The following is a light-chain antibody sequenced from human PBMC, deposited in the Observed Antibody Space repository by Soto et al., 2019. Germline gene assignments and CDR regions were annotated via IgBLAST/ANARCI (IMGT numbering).Light chain of an antibody. Sequence: QSVLTQPPSASGTPGQRVTISCSGSRSNIGSNTVNWNQQLPGMAPKLLIYRNDQRPSGVPDRFSGSRSGTSASLVISGLQADDGADYYCVAWDDSLKGVVFGGGTKLTVL. CDR2: RND. CDR1: RSNIGSNT. V-gene: IGLV1-44*01. J-gene: IGLJ2*01. CDR3: VAWDDSLKGVV.